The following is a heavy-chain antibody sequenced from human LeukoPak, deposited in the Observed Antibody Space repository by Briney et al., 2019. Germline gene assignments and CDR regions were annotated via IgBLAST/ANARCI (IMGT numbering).Heavy chain of an antibody. CDR2: IIPIFGTA. V-gene: IGHV1-69*01. CDR1: GGTFSSYA. D-gene: IGHD2-2*02. CDR3: ARSAVSAIQGYCSSTSCHRRWFDP. Sequence: GASVEVSCKASGGTFSSYAISWVRQAPGQGLEWMGGIIPIFGTANYAQKFQGRVTITADESTSTAYMELSSLRSEDTAVYYCARSAVSAIQGYCSSTSCHRRWFDPWGQGTLVTVSS. J-gene: IGHJ5*02.